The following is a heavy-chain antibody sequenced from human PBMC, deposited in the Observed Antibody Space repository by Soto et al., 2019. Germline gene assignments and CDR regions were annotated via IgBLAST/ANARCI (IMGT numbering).Heavy chain of an antibody. V-gene: IGHV1-8*01. CDR1: GYTFTSYD. Sequence: ASVKVSCKASGYTFTSYDINWVRQATGQGLEWMGWMNPNSGNTGYAQKFQGRVTMTRNTSISTAYMELSSLGSEDTAVYYCARAAAADNWFDPWGQGTLVTVSS. CDR3: ARAAAADNWFDP. D-gene: IGHD6-13*01. J-gene: IGHJ5*02. CDR2: MNPNSGNT.